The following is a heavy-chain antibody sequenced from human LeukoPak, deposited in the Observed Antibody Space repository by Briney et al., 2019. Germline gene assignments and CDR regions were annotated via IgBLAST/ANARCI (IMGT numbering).Heavy chain of an antibody. CDR3: ARDRAGDVGDYDAFDI. CDR2: IRYDGSNK. V-gene: IGHV3-30*02. Sequence: GGSLRLSCAASGFTFSSYGMHWVRQAPGKGLEWVAFIRYDGSNKYYADSVKGRFTISRDNSKNTLYLQMNSLRAEDTAVYYCARDRAGDVGDYDAFDIWGQGTMVTVSS. D-gene: IGHD4-17*01. J-gene: IGHJ3*02. CDR1: GFTFSSYG.